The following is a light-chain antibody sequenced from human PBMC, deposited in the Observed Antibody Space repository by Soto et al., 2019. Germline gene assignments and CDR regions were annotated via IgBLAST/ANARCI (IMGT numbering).Light chain of an antibody. V-gene: IGKV3-15*01. Sequence: MTQSPSTLSASVGARVPITCRASQTINDNVAWYQQRPGQAPRLLIYGASTRATGIPVRFSGSGSGTEFTLTISSLQSEDFAVYYCQHYNNWIASFGGGTKVDIK. CDR3: QHYNNWIAS. CDR2: GAS. J-gene: IGKJ4*01. CDR1: QTINDN.